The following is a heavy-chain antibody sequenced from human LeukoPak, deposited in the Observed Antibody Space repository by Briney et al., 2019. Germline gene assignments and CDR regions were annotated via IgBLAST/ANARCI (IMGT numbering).Heavy chain of an antibody. D-gene: IGHD2-2*02. Sequence: ASVKVSCKASGYTFTGYYMHWVRQAPGQGLEWMGWINPNSGGTKYAQKFQGRVTMTRDTSISTASMELRRLKSDGTAVYYCARSDIVVVPTAISQYYYYYMDVWGKGTTVTVSS. CDR2: INPNSGGT. CDR3: ARSDIVVVPTAISQYYYYYMDV. CDR1: GYTFTGYY. J-gene: IGHJ6*03. V-gene: IGHV1-2*02.